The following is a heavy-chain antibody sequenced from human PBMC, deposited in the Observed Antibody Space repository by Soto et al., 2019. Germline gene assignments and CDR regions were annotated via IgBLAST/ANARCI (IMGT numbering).Heavy chain of an antibody. J-gene: IGHJ6*02. Sequence: GGSLRLSCAASGFTFSTYAMTWVRQAPGKGLEWVSGISGSADNAYYADSLKGRFTISRDNSKNTLFLQINSLRAEDTAVYYCATRRDASYSYYGMDVWGQGTTVTVSS. V-gene: IGHV3-23*01. D-gene: IGHD2-2*01. CDR2: ISGSADNA. CDR1: GFTFSTYA. CDR3: ATRRDASYSYYGMDV.